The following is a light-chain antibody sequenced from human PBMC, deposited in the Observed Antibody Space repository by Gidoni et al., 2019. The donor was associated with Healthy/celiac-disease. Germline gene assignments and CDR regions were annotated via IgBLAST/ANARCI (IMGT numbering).Light chain of an antibody. V-gene: IGKV1-39*01. CDR3: QQSYSTRYT. Sequence: DIQITQSPASRSASVGDRVTITCRASQSISSYLNWYQQKPGKAPKLLIYAASSLQSGVPSRFSGSGSGTDFTLTISSLQPEDFATYYCQQSYSTRYTFGQGTKLEIK. CDR2: AAS. CDR1: QSISSY. J-gene: IGKJ2*01.